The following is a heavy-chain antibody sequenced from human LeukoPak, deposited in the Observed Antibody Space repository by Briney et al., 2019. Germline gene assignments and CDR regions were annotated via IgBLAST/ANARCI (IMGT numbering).Heavy chain of an antibody. V-gene: IGHV3-23*01. J-gene: IGHJ3*02. D-gene: IGHD5-24*01. CDR3: ARAMGEMATIWAPIAFDI. Sequence: GESLRLSCAVSGFAFGSEAMSWVRQSPARGLEWVASISPGGGTTYYADSVRGRFTISRDNSQNTLYLQMSSLRAEDTAMLYCARAMGEMATIWAPIAFDIWGQGTMVTVSS. CDR1: GFAFGSEA. CDR2: ISPGGGTT.